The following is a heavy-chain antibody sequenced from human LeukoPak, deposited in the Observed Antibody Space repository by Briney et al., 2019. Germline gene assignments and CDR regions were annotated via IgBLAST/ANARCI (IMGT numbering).Heavy chain of an antibody. D-gene: IGHD6-6*01. CDR2: IYYSGST. CDR1: GASISSGGYY. J-gene: IGHJ4*02. CDR3: AREVAARRVLDY. V-gene: IGHV4-61*08. Sequence: PSETLSLTCTVSGASISSGGYYWSWIRQHPGKGLEWIGYIYYSGSTNYNPSLKSRVTISVDTSKNQFSLKLSSVTAADTAVYYCAREVAARRVLDYWGQGTLVTVSS.